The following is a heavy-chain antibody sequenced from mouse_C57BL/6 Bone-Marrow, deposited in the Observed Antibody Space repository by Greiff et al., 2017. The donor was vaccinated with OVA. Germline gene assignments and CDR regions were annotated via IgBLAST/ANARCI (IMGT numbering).Heavy chain of an antibody. J-gene: IGHJ2*01. Sequence: QVTLKESGPGILQPSQTLSLTCSFSGFSLSTFGMGVGWICQPSGKGLEWLAHIWWDDDKYYNPALKSRLPISKDTSKNQVFLTYANVDTSDTATSYCARPVYYDYDVAFDYWGQGTTLTVSS. V-gene: IGHV8-8*01. CDR1: GFSLSTFGMG. D-gene: IGHD2-4*01. CDR3: ARPVYYDYDVAFDY. CDR2: IWWDDDK.